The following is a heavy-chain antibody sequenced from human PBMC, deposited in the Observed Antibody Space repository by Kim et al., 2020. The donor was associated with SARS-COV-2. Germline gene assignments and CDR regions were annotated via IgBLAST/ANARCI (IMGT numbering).Heavy chain of an antibody. Sequence: VKGRFTISRDNSKNTRYLQMNSLRAEDTAVYYCAKAKKYSSSWYSVLVDYWGQGTLVTVSS. D-gene: IGHD6-13*01. J-gene: IGHJ4*02. V-gene: IGHV3-23*01. CDR3: AKAKKYSSSWYSVLVDY.